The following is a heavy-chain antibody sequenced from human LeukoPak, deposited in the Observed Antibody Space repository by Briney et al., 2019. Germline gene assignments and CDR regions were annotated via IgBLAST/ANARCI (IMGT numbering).Heavy chain of an antibody. CDR1: GYTFTNFA. J-gene: IGHJ4*02. CDR2: IGTYDGHT. V-gene: IGHV1-18*01. Sequence: ASVKVSCKASGYTFTNFALSWVRQAPGQGLEWVGWIGTYDGHTYYAHKLQGRVTLTTDTSTSTAFMELRSLRSDDTAVYYCARDRSGYSYGQFDYWGQGTLVTVSS. D-gene: IGHD5-18*01. CDR3: ARDRSGYSYGQFDY.